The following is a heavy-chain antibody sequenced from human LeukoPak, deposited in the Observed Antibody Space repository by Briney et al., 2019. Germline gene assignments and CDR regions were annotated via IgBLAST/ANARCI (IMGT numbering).Heavy chain of an antibody. Sequence: SETLSLTCTVSGGSISSGGYYWSWIRQHPGKGLEWIGYICYSGSTYYNPSLKSRVTISVDTSKNQFSLKLSSVTAADTAVYYCARVRYSGSYYFDYWGQGTLVAVSS. J-gene: IGHJ4*02. CDR2: ICYSGST. CDR3: ARVRYSGSYYFDY. CDR1: GGSISSGGYY. V-gene: IGHV4-31*03. D-gene: IGHD1-26*01.